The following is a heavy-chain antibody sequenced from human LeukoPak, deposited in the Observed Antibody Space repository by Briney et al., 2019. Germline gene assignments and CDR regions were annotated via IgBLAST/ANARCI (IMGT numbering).Heavy chain of an antibody. CDR3: AKDRGTSWAAAHDY. Sequence: GGSLRLSCAASGFTFSSYAMSWVRQAPGKGLEWVSAISGSGCSTYYADSANGRFTISRDNSKNTLYLQMNSLRAEDTAVYYCAKDRGTSWAAAHDYWGQGTLVTVSS. J-gene: IGHJ4*02. CDR2: ISGSGCST. V-gene: IGHV3-23*01. D-gene: IGHD6-13*01. CDR1: GFTFSSYA.